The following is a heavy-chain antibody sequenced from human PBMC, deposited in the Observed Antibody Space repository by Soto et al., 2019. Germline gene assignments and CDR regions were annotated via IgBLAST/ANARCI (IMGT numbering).Heavy chain of an antibody. D-gene: IGHD6-19*01. V-gene: IGHV4-34*01. CDR3: ARAPRWLVTETDPITGSLFDP. Sequence: SETLSLTCAVYGGSFSGYYWSWIRQPPGKGLEWIGEINHSGSTNYNPSLKSRVTISVDTSKNQFSLKLSSVTAADTAVYYCARAPRWLVTETDPITGSLFDPWGQGTLVTVSS. CDR1: GGSFSGYY. J-gene: IGHJ5*02. CDR2: INHSGST.